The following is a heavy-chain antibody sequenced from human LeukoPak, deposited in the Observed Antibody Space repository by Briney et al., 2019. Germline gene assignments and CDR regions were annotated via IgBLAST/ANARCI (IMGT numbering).Heavy chain of an antibody. V-gene: IGHV4-61*02. D-gene: IGHD6-19*01. CDR3: ARDPTVASRAFDI. CDR1: GGSISSGGYY. Sequence: SETLSLTCTVSGGSISSGGYYWSWIRQPAGKGLEWIGRIYTSGSTNYNPSLKSRVTISVGTSKNQFSLKLSSVTAADTAVYYCARDPTVASRAFDIWGQGTMVTVSS. CDR2: IYTSGST. J-gene: IGHJ3*02.